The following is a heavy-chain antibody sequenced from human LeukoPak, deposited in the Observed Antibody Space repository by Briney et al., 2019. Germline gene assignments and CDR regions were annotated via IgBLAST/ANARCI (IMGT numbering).Heavy chain of an antibody. CDR3: ALWFGELVDY. CDR1: GLAFDSYA. CDR2: ISGSGGST. Sequence: GGSLRLSCAASGLAFDSYAMSWVRQAPGKGLEWVSAISGSGGSTYYADSVKGRFTISRDNSKNTLYLQMNSLRAEDTAVYYCALWFGELVDYWGQGTLVTVSS. V-gene: IGHV3-23*01. J-gene: IGHJ4*02. D-gene: IGHD3-10*01.